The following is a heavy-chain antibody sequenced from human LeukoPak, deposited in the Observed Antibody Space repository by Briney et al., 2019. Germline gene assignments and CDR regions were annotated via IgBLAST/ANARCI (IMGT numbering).Heavy chain of an antibody. CDR2: IYYSGST. CDR3: ARQTGNFDY. Sequence: SETLSLTRTVSGGSISSYYWSWIRQPPGKGLEWIGYIYYSGSTNYNPSLKSRVTISVDTSKNQFSLKLSSVTAADTAVYYCARQTGNFDYWGQGTLVTVSS. V-gene: IGHV4-59*08. CDR1: GGSISSYY. J-gene: IGHJ4*02. D-gene: IGHD7-27*01.